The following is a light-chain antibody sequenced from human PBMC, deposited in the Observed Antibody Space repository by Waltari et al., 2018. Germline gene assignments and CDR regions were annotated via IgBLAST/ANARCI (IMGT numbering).Light chain of an antibody. J-gene: IGKJ4*01. CDR1: RSVLYSSNNKNY. V-gene: IGKV4-1*01. CDR2: WAS. Sequence: DIVMTQSPDSLAVSLGERATINCKSSRSVLYSSNNKNYLAWYQQKPGQPPKLLIYWASTRESGVPVRFSGSGSGTDFTLTISSLQAEDVAVYYCQQYYSTPLTFGGGTKVEIK. CDR3: QQYYSTPLT.